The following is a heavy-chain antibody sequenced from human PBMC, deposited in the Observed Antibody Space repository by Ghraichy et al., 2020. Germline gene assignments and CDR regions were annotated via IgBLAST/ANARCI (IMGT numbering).Heavy chain of an antibody. Sequence: SETLSLTCAVYGGSFSGYYWSWIRQPPGKGLEWIGEINHSGSTNYNPSLKSRVTISVDTSKNQFSLKLSSVTAADTAVYYCARGIVVVTQWFDPWGQGTLVTVSS. J-gene: IGHJ5*02. CDR3: ARGIVVVTQWFDP. CDR2: INHSGST. D-gene: IGHD2-21*02. V-gene: IGHV4-34*01. CDR1: GGSFSGYY.